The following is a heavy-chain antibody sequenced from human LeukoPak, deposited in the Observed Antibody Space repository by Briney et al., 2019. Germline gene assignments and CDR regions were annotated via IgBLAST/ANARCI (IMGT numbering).Heavy chain of an antibody. CDR1: GFTFASYA. Sequence: PGGSLRLSCAGSGFTFASYAVHWVRQAPGKRLEWVAFISSDGTTEHYRDSVKGRFTLSRDNSKNTVSLQMNSLGTGDTAVYYCARGRDSGSFIIDYWGQGTLVTVSS. CDR2: ISSDGTTE. J-gene: IGHJ4*02. D-gene: IGHD3-10*01. CDR3: ARGRDSGSFIIDY. V-gene: IGHV3-30-3*01.